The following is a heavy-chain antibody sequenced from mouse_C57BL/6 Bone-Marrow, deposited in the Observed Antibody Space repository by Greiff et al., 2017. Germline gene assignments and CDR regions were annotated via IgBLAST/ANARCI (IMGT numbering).Heavy chain of an antibody. V-gene: IGHV1-7*01. D-gene: IGHD2-3*01. Sequence: VQLVESGAELAKPGASVKLSCKASGYTFTSYWMHWVKQRPGQGLEWIGYINPSSGYTKYNQKFKDKATLTADKSSSTAYMQLSSLTYEDSAVYYCARSAIYDGYHLAYWGQGTLVTVSA. CDR3: ARSAIYDGYHLAY. CDR1: GYTFTSYW. CDR2: INPSSGYT. J-gene: IGHJ3*01.